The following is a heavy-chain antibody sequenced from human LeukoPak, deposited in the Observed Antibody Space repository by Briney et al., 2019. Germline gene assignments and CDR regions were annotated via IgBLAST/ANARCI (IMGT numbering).Heavy chain of an antibody. CDR2: INHSGST. J-gene: IGHJ5*02. Sequence: ASETLSLTCAVYGGSFSGYYWSWIRQPPGKGLEWIGEINHSGSTDYNPSLKSRVTISVDTSKNQFSLKLSSVTAADTAVYYCARGRINSGYYRLRHWFDPWGQGTLVTVSS. D-gene: IGHD3-22*01. CDR3: ARGRINSGYYRLRHWFDP. V-gene: IGHV4-34*01. CDR1: GGSFSGYY.